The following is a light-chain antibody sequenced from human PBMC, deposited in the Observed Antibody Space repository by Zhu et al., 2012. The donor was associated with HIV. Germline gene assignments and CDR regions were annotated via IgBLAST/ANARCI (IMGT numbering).Light chain of an antibody. CDR1: QTISSY. CDR2: GAS. J-gene: IGKJ2*01. Sequence: DPVSITCRASQTISSYLNWYQQKPGKAPNLLIYGASSLQSGVPSRFSGSGSGTDFTLTIGSLQPEDSATYYCLQSYSAPYTFGQGTNLEIK. V-gene: IGKV1-39*01. CDR3: LQSYSAPYT.